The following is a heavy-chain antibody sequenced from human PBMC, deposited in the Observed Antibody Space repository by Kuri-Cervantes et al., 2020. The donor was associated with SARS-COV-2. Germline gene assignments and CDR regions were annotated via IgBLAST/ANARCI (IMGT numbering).Heavy chain of an antibody. CDR2: IYYSGST. V-gene: IGHV4-61*01. CDR1: GGSVSSGSYY. CDR3: ARGRGIVLVPAARLRWYFGL. D-gene: IGHD2-2*01. J-gene: IGHJ2*01. Sequence: GSLRLSCTVSGGSVSSGSYYWNWIRQPPGKGLEWIGYIYYSGSTNYNPSLKSRVTISVDTSKNQFSLKLSSVTAADTAVYYCARGRGIVLVPAARLRWYFGLWGRGTLVTVSS.